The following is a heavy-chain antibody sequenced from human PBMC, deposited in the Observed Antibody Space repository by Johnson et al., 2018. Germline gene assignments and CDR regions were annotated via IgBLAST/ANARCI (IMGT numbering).Heavy chain of an antibody. CDR3: ARDLRTTVVNRYYYYYMDV. CDR2: IKQDGSEK. V-gene: IGHV3-7*01. D-gene: IGHD4-23*01. J-gene: IGHJ6*03. CDR1: GFTFSSYW. Sequence: VQLVQSGGGLVQPGGSLRLSCAASGFTFSSYWMSWVRQAPGKGLEWVANIKQDGSEKYYVDSVKGRFTISRDNAKNSLYLQMNSLRAEDTAVYYCARDLRTTVVNRYYYYYMDVWGKGTTVTVSS.